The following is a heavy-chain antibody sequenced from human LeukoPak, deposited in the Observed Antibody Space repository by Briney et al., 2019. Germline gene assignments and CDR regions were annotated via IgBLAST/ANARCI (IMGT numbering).Heavy chain of an antibody. CDR3: AKLCSTSECFQH. CDR2: INWNGGST. V-gene: IGHV3-20*04. J-gene: IGHJ1*01. D-gene: IGHD2-2*01. CDR1: GFTFDDYG. Sequence: GGSLRLSCAASGFTFDDYGMSWVRQAPGKGLEWVSGINWNGGSTGYADSVKGRFTISRDNSKNTLYLQMNSLRAEDTAVYYCAKLCSTSECFQHWGQGTLVTVSS.